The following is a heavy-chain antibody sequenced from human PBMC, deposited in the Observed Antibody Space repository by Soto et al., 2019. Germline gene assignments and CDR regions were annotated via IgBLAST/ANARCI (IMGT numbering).Heavy chain of an antibody. D-gene: IGHD6-19*01. CDR2: IHLESRKT. J-gene: IGHJ6*02. CDR1: GYTFSNYD. Sequence: ASVKVSCKASGYTFSNYDINGVRRAPVQGLEWMGWIHLESRKTSFAQKFQGRLTMTGDTSIDTAYMDLTSLTSEDTAVYYCAITPGWFAGMAVWGQGTTVTVSS. V-gene: IGHV1-8*01. CDR3: AITPGWFAGMAV.